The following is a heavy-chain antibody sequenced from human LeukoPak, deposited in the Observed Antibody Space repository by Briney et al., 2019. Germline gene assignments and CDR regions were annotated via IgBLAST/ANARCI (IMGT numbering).Heavy chain of an antibody. D-gene: IGHD6-13*01. Sequence: PGGSLRLSCAASGFTFSDYGMHWVRQAPGKGLEWVTVISYDGSNKYYGDSVKGRFTISRDNSKNTLYLQRNSLRVEDTAVYYCARGGAHSSSNCDYWGQGTLVTVSS. J-gene: IGHJ4*02. CDR2: ISYDGSNK. CDR1: GFTFSDYG. V-gene: IGHV3-30*03. CDR3: ARGGAHSSSNCDY.